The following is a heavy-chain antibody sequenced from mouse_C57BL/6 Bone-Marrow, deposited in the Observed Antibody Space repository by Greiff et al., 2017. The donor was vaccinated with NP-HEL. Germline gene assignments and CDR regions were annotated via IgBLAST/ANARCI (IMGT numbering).Heavy chain of an antibody. CDR3: ARDLYYGNYDYAMDY. Sequence: EVKVVESGGGLVQSGRSLRLSCATSGFTFSDFYMEWVRQAPGKGLEWIAASRNKANDYTTEYSASVKGRFIVSRDTSQSILYLQMNALRAEDTAMYYCARDLYYGNYDYAMDYWGQGTSVTVSS. CDR1: GFTFSDFY. V-gene: IGHV7-1*01. D-gene: IGHD2-1*01. CDR2: SRNKANDYTT. J-gene: IGHJ4*01.